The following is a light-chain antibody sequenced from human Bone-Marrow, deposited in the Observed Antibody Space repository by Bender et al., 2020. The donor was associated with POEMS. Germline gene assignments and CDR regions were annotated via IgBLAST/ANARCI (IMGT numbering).Light chain of an antibody. J-gene: IGLJ3*02. V-gene: IGLV3-1*01. CDR2: QDT. Sequence: SYEVTQPPSVSVSPGQTATLTCSGDDLGNKFTCWYQQKPGQPPVLLIYQDTVRPSGIPERFSGSNSGNTATLTISGTQATDEADYYCQAWDSHTAGTAGVFGGGTLLTVL. CDR3: QAWDSHTAGTAGV. CDR1: DLGNKF.